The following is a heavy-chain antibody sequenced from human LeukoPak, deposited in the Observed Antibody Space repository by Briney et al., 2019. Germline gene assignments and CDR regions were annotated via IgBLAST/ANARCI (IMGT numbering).Heavy chain of an antibody. CDR1: EFTFSSYA. CDR2: ITSGSSYT. CDR3: ARELYSSGWHGVDS. V-gene: IGHV3-21*05. Sequence: GGSLRLSCAASEFTFSSYAMQWVRQAPGKGLEWVSYITSGSSYTNYADSVKGRFTISRDNAKNSLYLQMNSLRAEDTAVYYCARELYSSGWHGVDSWGQGTLVTVSS. J-gene: IGHJ4*02. D-gene: IGHD6-19*01.